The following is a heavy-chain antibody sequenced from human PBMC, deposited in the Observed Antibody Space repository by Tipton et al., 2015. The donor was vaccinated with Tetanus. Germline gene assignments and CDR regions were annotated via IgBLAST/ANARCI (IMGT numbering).Heavy chain of an antibody. CDR3: ARLGIVGAPDGIFYFAY. D-gene: IGHD1-26*01. CDR1: GGSISSGGYS. V-gene: IGHV4-30-2*01. J-gene: IGHJ4*02. CDR2: IYHSGST. Sequence: TLSLTCAVSGGSISSGGYSWSWIRQPPGKGLEWIGYIYHSGSTYYTPSLKSRVPISVDTSKSQFSLKLSSVTAADTAVYYCARLGIVGAPDGIFYFAYWGQGTLVTVSS.